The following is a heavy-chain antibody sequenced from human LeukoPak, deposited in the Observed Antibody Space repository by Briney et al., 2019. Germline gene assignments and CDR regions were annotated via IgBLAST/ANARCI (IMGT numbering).Heavy chain of an antibody. V-gene: IGHV4-30-2*01. D-gene: IGHD3-22*01. J-gene: IGHJ4*02. CDR3: ARDRDYYDSSGYYYYFDY. Sequence: SETLSLTCTVSGGSISSGGYYWSWIRQPPGKGLEWIGYIYHSGSTCYNPSLKSRVTISVDRSKNQFSLKLSSVTAADTAVYYCARDRDYYDSSGYYYYFDYWGQGTLVTVSS. CDR2: IYHSGST. CDR1: GGSISSGGYY.